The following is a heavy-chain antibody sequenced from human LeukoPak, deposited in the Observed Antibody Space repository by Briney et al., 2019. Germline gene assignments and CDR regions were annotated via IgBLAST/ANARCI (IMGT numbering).Heavy chain of an antibody. CDR2: IYYSGST. J-gene: IGHJ4*02. V-gene: IGHV4-59*12. CDR3: ARDQEATMVRGARPYDY. Sequence: PSETLSLTCTVSGGSISSYYWSWIRQPPGKGLEWIGYIYYSGSTYYNPSLKSRVTISVDRSKNQFSLKLSSVTAADTAVYYCARDQEATMVRGARPYDYWGQGTLVTVSS. D-gene: IGHD3-10*01. CDR1: GGSISSYY.